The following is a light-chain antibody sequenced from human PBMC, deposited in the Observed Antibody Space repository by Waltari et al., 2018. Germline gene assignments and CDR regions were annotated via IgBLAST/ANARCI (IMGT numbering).Light chain of an antibody. Sequence: QSALTQPASVSGSPGQSITISCTGTSSDVGSYNLVSWYQHHPGKAPKLMIYEGSKRPSGVSNRFSGSKSGNTASLTISVLQAEDEADYYCCSYAGSNTWVFGEGTKLTVL. J-gene: IGLJ3*02. CDR1: SSDVGSYNL. V-gene: IGLV2-23*01. CDR2: EGS. CDR3: CSYAGSNTWV.